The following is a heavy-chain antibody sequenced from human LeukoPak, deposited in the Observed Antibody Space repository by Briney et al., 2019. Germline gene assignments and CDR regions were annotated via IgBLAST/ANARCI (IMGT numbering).Heavy chain of an antibody. CDR2: IYHSGSA. CDR1: GYSISSGYQ. V-gene: IGHV4-38-2*02. J-gene: IGHJ5*02. D-gene: IGHD2-2*01. CDR3: ARDPRWLTPDCTSTSCYENYFDP. Sequence: SSETLSLTCGVSGYSISSGYQWAWIRPSPGKGLEWIGSIYHSGSAHYNPSLKSRVTISGETSKNQFSLNMYSVTAADTAVYYCARDPRWLTPDCTSTSCYENYFDPWGQGTLVTVSS.